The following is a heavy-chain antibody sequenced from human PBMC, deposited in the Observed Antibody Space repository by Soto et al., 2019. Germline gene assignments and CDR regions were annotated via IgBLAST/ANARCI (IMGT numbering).Heavy chain of an antibody. J-gene: IGHJ4*02. CDR1: GDSISNSRFY. CDR3: ARGPIPVVRRYFDS. D-gene: IGHD2-15*01. CDR2: LYYTGST. Sequence: PSETLSLTCSVSGDSISNSRFYWAWIRQPPGEGLEWIGHLYYTGSTNYNPSLKSRVTISVDTSKNQFFLNLTSVTAADTAVYYCARGPIPVVRRYFDSWGQGIPVTVSS. V-gene: IGHV4-61*05.